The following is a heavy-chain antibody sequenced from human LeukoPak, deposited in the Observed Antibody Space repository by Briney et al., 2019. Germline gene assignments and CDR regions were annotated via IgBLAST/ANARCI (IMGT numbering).Heavy chain of an antibody. J-gene: IGHJ6*02. Sequence: PGGSLRLSCAASGFTFSSYGMHWVRQAPGKGLEWVAVISYDGSNKYYADSVKGRFTISRDNSKNTLYLQMNSLRAEDTAVYYCAKDRSFGYYDSSGYGMDVWGQGTTVTVSS. V-gene: IGHV3-30*18. CDR2: ISYDGSNK. CDR3: AKDRSFGYYDSSGYGMDV. D-gene: IGHD3-22*01. CDR1: GFTFSSYG.